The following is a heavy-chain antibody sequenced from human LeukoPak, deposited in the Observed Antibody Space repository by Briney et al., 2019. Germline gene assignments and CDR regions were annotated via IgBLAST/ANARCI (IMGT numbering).Heavy chain of an antibody. D-gene: IGHD5-18*01. J-gene: IGHJ3*02. CDR1: DGSFSDYY. V-gene: IGHV4-34*01. Sequence: SETLSLTCGVYDGSFSDYYWSWIRQPPGKGLEWIGEINHSGNTNYNPSLKSRVTISVDTSKKQFSLKLSSVTAADTAVYYCASGGHSYGFYAFDIWGQGTMVTVSS. CDR2: INHSGNT. CDR3: ASGGHSYGFYAFDI.